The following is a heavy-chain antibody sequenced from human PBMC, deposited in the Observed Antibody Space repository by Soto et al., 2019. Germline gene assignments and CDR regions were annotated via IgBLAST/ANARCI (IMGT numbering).Heavy chain of an antibody. J-gene: IGHJ5*02. V-gene: IGHV4-30-4*01. D-gene: IGHD3-22*01. CDR3: ATEFTYDSSGLNWFDP. CDR1: GGSISSADYY. Sequence: PSATLSLTCTVSGGSISSADYYWSWIRQPPGKGLEWIGYIYYSGSTYYNPSLKSRVTISLDTSKNQFSLKLSSVTAADTAVYYCATEFTYDSSGLNWFDPWGQGTRVTVSS. CDR2: IYYSGST.